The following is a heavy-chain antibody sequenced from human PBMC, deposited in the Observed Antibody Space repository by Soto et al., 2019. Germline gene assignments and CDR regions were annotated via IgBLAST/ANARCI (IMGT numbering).Heavy chain of an antibody. CDR2: IYWNDDK. CDR1: GFSLSTSGVG. J-gene: IGHJ3*02. V-gene: IGHV2-5*01. Sequence: GPTLVNPTQTLTMTCTFSGFSLSTSGVGVGWIRQPPGKALEWLALIYWNDDKRYSPPLKSRLTITKDTSKNQVVLTMTNMETADTAPQYCAHSGLFYYYCGSNGLFDICGQGTMVT. CDR3: AHSGLFYYYCGSNGLFDI. D-gene: IGHD3-16*01.